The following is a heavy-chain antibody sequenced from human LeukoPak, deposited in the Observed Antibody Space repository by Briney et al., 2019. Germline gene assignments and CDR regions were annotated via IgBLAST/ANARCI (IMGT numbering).Heavy chain of an antibody. J-gene: IGHJ4*02. CDR1: GFTFSSYA. CDR2: ISGSGGST. CDR3: ARVWSDGYNFRSADY. D-gene: IGHD5-24*01. V-gene: IGHV3-23*01. Sequence: GGSLRLSCAASGFTFSSYAMSWVRQAPGKGLEWVSAISGSGGSTYYADSVKGRFTISRDNSKNSLYLQMNSLRAEDTAVYYCARVWSDGYNFRSADYWGQGTLVTVSS.